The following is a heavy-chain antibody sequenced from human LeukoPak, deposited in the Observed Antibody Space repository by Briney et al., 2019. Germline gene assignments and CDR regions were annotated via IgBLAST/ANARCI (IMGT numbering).Heavy chain of an antibody. V-gene: IGHV4-59*01. D-gene: IGHD5-18*01. CDR2: IYYSGST. Sequence: SETLSLTCTVSGVSISTYYWSWVRQPPGKGLEWVGYIYYSGSTNYNPSLKSRVTISVDTSKNQFSLELSSVTAADTAVYYCARGYSYGYPRWYFDLWGRGTLVTVSS. J-gene: IGHJ2*01. CDR1: GVSISTYY. CDR3: ARGYSYGYPRWYFDL.